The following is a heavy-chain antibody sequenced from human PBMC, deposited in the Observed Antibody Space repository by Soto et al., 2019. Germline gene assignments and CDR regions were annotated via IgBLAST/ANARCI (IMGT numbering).Heavy chain of an antibody. Sequence: SETLSLTCTVSGGSISSYYWSGIRQPPGKGLEWIGYIYYSGSTNYNPSLKSRVTISVDTSKNQFSLKLSSVTAADTAVYYCARGEGTMVRGAPLNWFDPWGQGTLVTVSS. J-gene: IGHJ5*02. V-gene: IGHV4-59*12. CDR2: IYYSGST. CDR3: ARGEGTMVRGAPLNWFDP. D-gene: IGHD3-10*01. CDR1: GGSISSYY.